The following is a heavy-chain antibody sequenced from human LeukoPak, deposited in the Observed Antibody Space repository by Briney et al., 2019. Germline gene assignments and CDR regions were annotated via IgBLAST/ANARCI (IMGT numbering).Heavy chain of an antibody. CDR1: GGSISSSSYY. D-gene: IGHD3-22*01. CDR2: IYYSGST. CDR3: AREYDSSFYYYYYYYMDV. J-gene: IGHJ6*03. V-gene: IGHV4-39*07. Sequence: SETLSLTCTVSGGSISSSSYYWGWIRQPPGKGLEWIGSIYYSGSTYYNPSLKSRVTISVDTSKNQFSLKLSSVTAADTAVYYCAREYDSSFYYYYYYYMDVWGQGTLVTVSS.